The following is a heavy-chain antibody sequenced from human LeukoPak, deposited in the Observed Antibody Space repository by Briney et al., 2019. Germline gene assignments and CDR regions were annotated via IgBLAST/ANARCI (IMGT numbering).Heavy chain of an antibody. CDR1: GASVSDGNYY. V-gene: IGHV4-61*01. J-gene: IGHJ3*02. D-gene: IGHD5-18*01. Sequence: TWETLSLTCSVSGASVSDGNYYWSWIRQPPGKGLEWIGYVHYSGSTYYNPSLKSRVTVSVDTSKNQFSLKVSSVTAADTAVYYCARRVGHSYGVTGAGAFDIWGQGTMVTVSS. CDR2: VHYSGST. CDR3: ARRVGHSYGVTGAGAFDI.